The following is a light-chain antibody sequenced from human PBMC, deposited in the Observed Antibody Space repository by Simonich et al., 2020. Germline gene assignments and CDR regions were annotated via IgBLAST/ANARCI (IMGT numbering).Light chain of an antibody. CDR2: KAA. CDR3: QQYNSYHT. V-gene: IGKV1-5*03. Sequence: DIQMTQSPSTLSASVGDRVTLTFRASQLISSWLSWYQQKPGKAPKLLIYKAASLESGVPSRFSGSGSGTEFTLTISSLQPDDFATYYCQQYNSYHTFGQGTKLEIK. J-gene: IGKJ2*01. CDR1: QLISSW.